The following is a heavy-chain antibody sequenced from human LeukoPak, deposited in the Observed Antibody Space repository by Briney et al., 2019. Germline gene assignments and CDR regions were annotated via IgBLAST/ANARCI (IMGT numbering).Heavy chain of an antibody. CDR1: GYTFTGYY. D-gene: IGHD6-13*01. J-gene: IGHJ4*02. CDR3: AVEGYSSSWLGFDY. CDR2: INPNSGGT. V-gene: IGHV1-2*02. Sequence: ASVKVSCKASGYTFTGYYMHWVRQAPGQGLEWMGWINPNSGGTNYAQKFQGRVTMTRDTSISTAYMELSRLRSDDTAVYYCAVEGYSSSWLGFDYWGQGTLVTVYS.